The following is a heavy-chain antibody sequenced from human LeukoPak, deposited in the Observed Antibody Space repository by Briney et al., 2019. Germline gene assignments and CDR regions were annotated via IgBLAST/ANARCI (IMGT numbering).Heavy chain of an antibody. CDR2: IIPIFGTA. V-gene: IGHV1-69*13. Sequence: SVKVSCKASGYTFTSYGISWVRQAPGQGLEWMGGIIPIFGTANYAQKFQGRVTITADESTSTAYMELSSLRSEDTAVYYCARSRMGEGYYYYYYMDVWGKGTTVTVSS. J-gene: IGHJ6*03. D-gene: IGHD3-16*01. CDR1: GYTFTSYG. CDR3: ARSRMGEGYYYYYYMDV.